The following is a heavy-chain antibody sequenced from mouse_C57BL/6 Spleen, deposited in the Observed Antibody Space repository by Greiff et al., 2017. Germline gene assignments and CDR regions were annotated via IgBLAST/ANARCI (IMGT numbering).Heavy chain of an antibody. J-gene: IGHJ2*01. Sequence: VQLQQPGAELVKPGASVKLSCKASGYTFTSYWMHWVKQRPGRGLEWIGRIDPNSGGTKYNEKFKSKATLTVDKPSSTAYMQRSSLTSEDSAVYYCARALFITTAAFDYWGQGTTLTVSS. CDR1: GYTFTSYW. D-gene: IGHD1-1*01. CDR2: IDPNSGGT. CDR3: ARALFITTAAFDY. V-gene: IGHV1-72*01.